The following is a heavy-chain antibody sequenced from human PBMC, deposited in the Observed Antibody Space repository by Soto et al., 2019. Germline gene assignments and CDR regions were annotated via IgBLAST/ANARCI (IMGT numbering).Heavy chain of an antibody. CDR3: ARKAIDGDYFDY. J-gene: IGHJ4*02. CDR2: MSYSGST. Sequence: PSETLSVTCAVSGFSVSSSNWWGWIRQPPGKGLEWIGYMSYSGSTSYNPSLKSRVTMSVDTSKNQFSLNLSSVTAVDTAVYYCARKAIDGDYFDYWGQGTLVTVSP. CDR1: GFSVSSSNW. V-gene: IGHV4-28*01. D-gene: IGHD2-21*01.